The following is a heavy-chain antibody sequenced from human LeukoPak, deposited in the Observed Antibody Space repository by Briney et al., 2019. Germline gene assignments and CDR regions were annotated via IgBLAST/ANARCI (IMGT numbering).Heavy chain of an antibody. J-gene: IGHJ4*02. V-gene: IGHV4-61*08. CDR2: SGSP. Sequence: SETLSLTCSVSGDSVSSAGYHWSWVRQAPGKGLEWIGHSGSPSYNPSLKSRVMISIDTSKNQFSLKVSTVTAADTAVYYCTTYYVGEGGRGHWGPGTLVTVSS. CDR1: GDSVSSAGYH. D-gene: IGHD2-21*01. CDR3: TTYYVGEGGRGH.